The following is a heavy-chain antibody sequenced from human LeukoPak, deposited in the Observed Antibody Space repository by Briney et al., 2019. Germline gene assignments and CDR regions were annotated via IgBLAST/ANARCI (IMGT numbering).Heavy chain of an antibody. J-gene: IGHJ4*02. CDR1: GFTFSSYA. V-gene: IGHV3-30-3*01. CDR3: ARETFGPSFDY. D-gene: IGHD3/OR15-3a*01. Sequence: GGSLRLSCAASGFTFSSYAMHWVRQAPGKGLEWVAVISYDGSNKYYADSVKGRFTISRDNSKNTLYLQMNSLRAEDTAVYYCARETFGPSFDYWGQGTLVTVSS. CDR2: ISYDGSNK.